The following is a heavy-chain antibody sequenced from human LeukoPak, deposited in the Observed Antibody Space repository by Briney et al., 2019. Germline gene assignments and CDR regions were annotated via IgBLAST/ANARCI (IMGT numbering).Heavy chain of an antibody. CDR2: ISAYNGNT. CDR3: ARDGRYFDWLLPFDY. D-gene: IGHD3-9*01. CDR1: GYTFTSYD. Sequence: GASVKVSCKASGYTFTSYDISGVRQAPGQGLEWMGWISAYNGNTNYAQKLQGRVTMTTDTSTSTAYMELRSLRSDDTAGYYCARDGRYFDWLLPFDYWGQGTLVTVSS. V-gene: IGHV1-18*04. J-gene: IGHJ4*02.